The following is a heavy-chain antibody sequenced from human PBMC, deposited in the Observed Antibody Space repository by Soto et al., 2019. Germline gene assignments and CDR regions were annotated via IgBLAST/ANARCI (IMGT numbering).Heavy chain of an antibody. CDR1: GGTFSSYT. D-gene: IGHD3-10*01. Sequence: QVQLVQSGAEVKKPGSSVKVSCKASGGTFSSYTISWVRQAPGQGLEWMGRIIPIRGIANYAQKFQGRVTITADKPTSTAHMELRSRRYEVTAVYYWVRVDTMVRLGYACDIWGQETMVTVSS. J-gene: IGHJ3*02. CDR2: IIPIRGIA. CDR3: VRVDTMVRLGYACDI. V-gene: IGHV1-69*02.